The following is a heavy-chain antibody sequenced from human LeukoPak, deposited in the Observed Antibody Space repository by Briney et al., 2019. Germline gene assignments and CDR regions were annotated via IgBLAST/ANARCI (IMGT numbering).Heavy chain of an antibody. Sequence: GPSVKVSCKASGYTFTGYYMHWVRQAPGQGLEWMGWINPNSGGTNYAQKFQGRVTMTRDTSISTAYMELSRLRSDDTAVYYCARVPPYYYDSKRLDYWGQGTLVTVSS. V-gene: IGHV1-2*02. CDR1: GYTFTGYY. CDR2: INPNSGGT. J-gene: IGHJ4*02. CDR3: ARVPPYYYDSKRLDY. D-gene: IGHD3-22*01.